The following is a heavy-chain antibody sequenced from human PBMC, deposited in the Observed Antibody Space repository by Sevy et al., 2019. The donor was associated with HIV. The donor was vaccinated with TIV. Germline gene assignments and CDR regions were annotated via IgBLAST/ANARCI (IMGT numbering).Heavy chain of an antibody. CDR1: GYTFTGYY. CDR3: ARQGHSSGYYYYYYGMDV. CDR2: INPNSGGT. J-gene: IGHJ6*02. D-gene: IGHD3-22*01. Sequence: ASVRVSCKASGYTFTGYYMHWVRLAPGQGLEWMGWINPNSGGTNYAQKFQGRVTMTRDTSISTAYMELSRLRSDDTAVYYCARQGHSSGYYYYYYGMDVWGQGTTVTVSS. V-gene: IGHV1-2*02.